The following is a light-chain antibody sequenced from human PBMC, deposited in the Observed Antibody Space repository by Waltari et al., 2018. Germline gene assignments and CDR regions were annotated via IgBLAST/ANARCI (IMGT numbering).Light chain of an antibody. J-gene: IGKJ1*01. CDR2: DAS. V-gene: IGKV1-5*01. Sequence: DIQMTQSPSTLSASVGDRVTITCRASQSISNLLAWSQQKPGNAPKLLIYDASSLESGVPSRFSGSGSGTEFTLTISSLQPDDFATYYCQQYNSYQWTFGQGTKVEIK. CDR3: QQYNSYQWT. CDR1: QSISNL.